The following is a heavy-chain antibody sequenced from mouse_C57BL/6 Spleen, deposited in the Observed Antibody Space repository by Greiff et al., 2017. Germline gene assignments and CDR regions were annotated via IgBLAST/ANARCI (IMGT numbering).Heavy chain of an antibody. CDR2: INPNNGGT. CDR1: GYTFTDYN. V-gene: IGHV1-18*01. J-gene: IGHJ1*03. Sequence: VQLKESGPELVKPGASVKIPCKASGYTFTDYNMDWVKQSHGKSLEWIGDINPNNGGTIYNQKFKGKATLTVDKSSSTAYMELRSLTSEDTAVYYCARYLGTAVVAPYWYFDVWGTGTTVTVSS. CDR3: ARYLGTAVVAPYWYFDV. D-gene: IGHD1-1*01.